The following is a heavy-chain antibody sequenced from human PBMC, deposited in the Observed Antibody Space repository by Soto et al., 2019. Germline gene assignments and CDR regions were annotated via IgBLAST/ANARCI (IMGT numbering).Heavy chain of an antibody. CDR3: ARRYGGTLDC. V-gene: IGHV4-59*08. Sequence: PSETLSLTCTVSGGSISSYYWSWIRQPPGKGLEWIGYIYYSGSTNYNPSLKSRVTISVDTSKNQFSLKLSSVTAADTAVYYCARRYGGTLDCWGQGTLVTVSS. CDR1: GGSISSYY. J-gene: IGHJ4*02. CDR2: IYYSGST. D-gene: IGHD4-17*01.